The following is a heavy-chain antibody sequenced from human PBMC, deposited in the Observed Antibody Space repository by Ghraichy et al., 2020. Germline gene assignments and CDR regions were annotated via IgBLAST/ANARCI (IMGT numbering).Heavy chain of an antibody. V-gene: IGHV4-39*07. CDR1: GASISSDSYY. CDR2: IFYSGNT. CDR3: ARLGIAAAGTGDAFDI. Sequence: SETLSLTCTVSGASISSDSYYWSWIRQPPGKGLEWIGSIFYSGNTYYTPSLRSRVTISVDTSRNQFSLKLTSVTAADTAVYYCARLGIAAAGTGDAFDIWGPGKLVTGSS. J-gene: IGHJ3*02. D-gene: IGHD6-13*01.